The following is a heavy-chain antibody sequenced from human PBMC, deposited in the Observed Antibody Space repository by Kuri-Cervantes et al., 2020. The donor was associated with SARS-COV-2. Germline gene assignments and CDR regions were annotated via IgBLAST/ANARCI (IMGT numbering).Heavy chain of an antibody. D-gene: IGHD2-2*01. CDR2: IIPIFGTA. J-gene: IGHJ4*02. CDR3: ASGGGQGEGIYQLKH. CDR1: GGTFSSYT. V-gene: IGHV1-69*06. Sequence: SVKVSCKASGGTFSSYTISWVRQAPGQGLEWMGGIIPIFGTANYAQKFQGRVTITADKSTSTAYMELSSLRSEDTAVYYCASGGGQGEGIYQLKHWGQGTLVTVSS.